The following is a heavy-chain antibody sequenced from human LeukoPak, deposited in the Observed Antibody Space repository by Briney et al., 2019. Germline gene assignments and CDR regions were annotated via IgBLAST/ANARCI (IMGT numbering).Heavy chain of an antibody. Sequence: ASVPVSCKPCGYTFTSYGISWVRQAPGQGLEGMGWISAYNGNTNYAQKLQGRVTMTTDTSTSTAYMELRSLRSDGTAVYYCARDLWFGELEGGFDPWGQGTLVTVSS. CDR2: ISAYNGNT. CDR3: ARDLWFGELEGGFDP. V-gene: IGHV1-18*01. D-gene: IGHD3-10*01. CDR1: GYTFTSYG. J-gene: IGHJ5*02.